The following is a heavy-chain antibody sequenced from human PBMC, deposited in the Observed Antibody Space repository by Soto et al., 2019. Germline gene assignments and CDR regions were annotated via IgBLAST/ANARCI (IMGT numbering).Heavy chain of an antibody. CDR1: GFTFSNAW. D-gene: IGHD5-12*01. CDR3: TTGREMATIHDAFDI. CDR2: IKSKTDGGTT. V-gene: IGHV3-15*01. Sequence: PGGSLRLSCAASGFTFSNAWMSWVRQAPGKGLEWVGRIKSKTDGGTTDYAAPVKGRFTISRDDSKNTLYLQMNSLKTEDTAVYYCTTGREMATIHDAFDIWGQGTMVTVSS. J-gene: IGHJ3*02.